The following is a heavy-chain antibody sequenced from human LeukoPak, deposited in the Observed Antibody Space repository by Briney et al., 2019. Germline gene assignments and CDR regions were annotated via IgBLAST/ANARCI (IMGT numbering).Heavy chain of an antibody. Sequence: GESLKISCKASGYTFSTHWIVWVRQMPGKGLEWMGVIYPGDSDTRYSPSFQGQVTISADKSTTTAYLQWSSLKTSDTAMYYCARQRQNFYGSGASDFWGQGTLVTVSS. CDR1: GYTFSTHW. D-gene: IGHD3-10*01. CDR2: IYPGDSDT. CDR3: ARQRQNFYGSGASDF. V-gene: IGHV5-51*01. J-gene: IGHJ4*02.